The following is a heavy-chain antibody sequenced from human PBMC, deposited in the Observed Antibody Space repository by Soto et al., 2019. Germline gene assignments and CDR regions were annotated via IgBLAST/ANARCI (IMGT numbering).Heavy chain of an antibody. CDR3: FSAFHS. CDR2: IKSKTDGGTT. J-gene: IGHJ4*02. CDR1: GFTFSNAY. Sequence: PGGSLRLSCAASGFTFSNAYMSWVRQAPGKGPEWVARIKSKTDGGTTDYVAPVKGRFTVSRDDSKNTLYLQMDSLKTEDTAVYYCFSAFHSWGQGTMVTVSS. D-gene: IGHD1-26*01. V-gene: IGHV3-15*01.